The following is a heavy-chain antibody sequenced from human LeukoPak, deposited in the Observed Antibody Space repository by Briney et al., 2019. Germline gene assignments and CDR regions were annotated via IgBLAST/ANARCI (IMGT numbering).Heavy chain of an antibody. Sequence: SETLSLTCTVSGGSISSYYWSWIRQPPGKGLEWIGYIYYSGSTNYNPSLKSRVTISVKTSKNQFSLKLSSVTAADTAVYYCARSSKNRILTGYYAYWGQGTLVTVSS. V-gene: IGHV4-59*12. CDR3: ARSSKNRILTGYYAY. CDR1: GGSISSYY. J-gene: IGHJ4*02. D-gene: IGHD3-9*01. CDR2: IYYSGST.